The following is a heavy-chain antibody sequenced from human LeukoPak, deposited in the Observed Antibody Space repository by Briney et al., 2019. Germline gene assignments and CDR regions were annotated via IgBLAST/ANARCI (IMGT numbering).Heavy chain of an antibody. CDR3: ARDVLDSSGWYSDY. CDR1: GFTFDDYA. V-gene: IGHV3-21*01. CDR2: ISSSSSYI. Sequence: GGSLRLSCAASGFTFDDYAMHWVRQAPGKGLEWVSSISSSSSYIYYADSVKGRFTISRDNAKNSLYLQMNSLRVEDTAVYYCARDVLDSSGWYSDYWGQGTLVTVSS. D-gene: IGHD6-19*01. J-gene: IGHJ4*02.